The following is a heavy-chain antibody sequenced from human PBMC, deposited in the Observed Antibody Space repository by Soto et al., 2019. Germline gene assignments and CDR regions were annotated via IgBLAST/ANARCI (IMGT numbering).Heavy chain of an antibody. CDR2: ISSSGSTI. D-gene: IGHD3-10*01. CDR3: ARGPPLVAVRGATPPRFDP. CDR1: GFTFSDYY. V-gene: IGHV3-11*01. J-gene: IGHJ5*02. Sequence: PGGSLRLSCAASGFTFSDYYMSWIRQAPGKGLEWVSYISSSGSTIYYADSVKGRFTISRDNAKNSLYLQMNSLRAEDTAVYYCARGPPLVAVRGATPPRFDPWGQGTLVTVSS.